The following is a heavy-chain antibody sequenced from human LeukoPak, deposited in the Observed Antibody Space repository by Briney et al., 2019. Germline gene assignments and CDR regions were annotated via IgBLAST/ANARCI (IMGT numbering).Heavy chain of an antibody. V-gene: IGHV1-18*01. D-gene: IGHD4-17*01. Sequence: VKVSCKASGGTFSSYAITWVRQAPGQGLEWMGWISAYNGNTNYAQKLQGRVTMTTDTSTSTAYMELRSLTSDDTAVYYCARYDYGDYYFDYWGQGTLVTVSS. CDR3: ARYDYGDYYFDY. CDR1: GGTFSSYA. J-gene: IGHJ4*02. CDR2: ISAYNGNT.